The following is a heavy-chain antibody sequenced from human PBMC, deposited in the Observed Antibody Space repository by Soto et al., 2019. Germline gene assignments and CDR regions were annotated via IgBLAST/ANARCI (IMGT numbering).Heavy chain of an antibody. CDR2: INPNSGGT. CDR1: GYTFTGYY. D-gene: IGHD5-18*01. CDR3: ARSAAMASYYYYYGMDV. V-gene: IGHV1-2*02. J-gene: IGHJ6*02. Sequence: QVQLVQSGAEVKKPGASVKVSCKASGYTFTGYYMHWVRQAPGQGLEWMGWINPNSGGTNYAQKFQGRVTMTRDTSISTAYMELSRLRSDDTAVYYCARSAAMASYYYYYGMDVWGQGITVTVSS.